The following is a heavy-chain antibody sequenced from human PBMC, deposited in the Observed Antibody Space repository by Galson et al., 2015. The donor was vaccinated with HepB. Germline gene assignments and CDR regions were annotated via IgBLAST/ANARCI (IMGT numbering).Heavy chain of an antibody. Sequence: SLRLSCAASGFTFSDNYMSWIRQAPGKGLEWVSYISSRSGTTNHYADSVKGRFTISKDNAKNSLYLQMNSLRAEDTALYYCAKDIFVDDSSGYLDYWGQGTLVTVSS. J-gene: IGHJ4*02. D-gene: IGHD3-22*01. CDR3: AKDIFVDDSSGYLDY. CDR2: ISSRSGTT. V-gene: IGHV3-11*05. CDR1: GFTFSDNY.